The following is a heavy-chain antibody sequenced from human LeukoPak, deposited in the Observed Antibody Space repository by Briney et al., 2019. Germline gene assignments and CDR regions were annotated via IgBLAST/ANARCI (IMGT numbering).Heavy chain of an antibody. J-gene: IGHJ4*02. V-gene: IGHV1-2*06. Sequence: ASVKVSCKASGYTFTGYYMHWVRQAPGQGLEWMGRINPNNGGTNYAQKFQGRVTMTTDTSTSTAYMELSSLRSDDTAVYYCASRKYSSSTHYWGERTLVTVSS. CDR2: INPNNGGT. CDR3: ASRKYSSSTHY. CDR1: GYTFTGYY. D-gene: IGHD6-6*01.